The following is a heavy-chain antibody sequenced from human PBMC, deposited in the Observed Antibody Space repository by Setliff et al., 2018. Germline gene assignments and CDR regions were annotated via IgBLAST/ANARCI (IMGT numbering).Heavy chain of an antibody. D-gene: IGHD3-22*01. CDR3: ARTNYYDSSTYFNWFDP. V-gene: IGHV4-31*03. CDR2: IYYSGSA. J-gene: IGHJ5*02. CDR1: GGSISISGYY. Sequence: PSETLSLTCTVSGGSISISGYYWTWIRQHPGKGLEWIGYIYYSGSAYYNPSLKSRVSISVDTSKNQFSLNLSSVTAADTAIYYCARTNYYDSSTYFNWFDPWGQGTLVTVSS.